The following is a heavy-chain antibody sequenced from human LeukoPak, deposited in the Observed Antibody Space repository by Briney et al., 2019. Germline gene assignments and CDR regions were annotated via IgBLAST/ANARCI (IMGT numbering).Heavy chain of an antibody. D-gene: IGHD3-22*01. CDR1: GDSVSSNSAA. CDR2: TYYRSKWYY. V-gene: IGHV6-1*01. J-gene: IGHJ4*02. Sequence: SQTLSLTCAISGDSVSSNSAAWNWIRQSPSRGLEWLGRTYYRSKWYYDYAVSVKSRITINPDTSKNQFSLKLNSVTSADTAVYYCARDTRYYDNSGYYYFDYWGRGTLVTVSS. CDR3: ARDTRYYDNSGYYYFDY.